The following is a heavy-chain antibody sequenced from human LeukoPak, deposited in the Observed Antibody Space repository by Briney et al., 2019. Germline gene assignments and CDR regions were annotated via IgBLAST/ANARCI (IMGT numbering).Heavy chain of an antibody. CDR2: IFYSGST. D-gene: IGHD3-10*01. Sequence: SDTLSLTCTVSGGSISTSSYYWGWVRQPPGKGLEWIGNIFYSGSTYYSPSLKSRVTISLDTSRNQFSLKLNSVTAADTAVYYCAKSNGYGLVDIWGRGTMVTVSS. CDR3: AKSNGYGLVDI. V-gene: IGHV4-39*07. CDR1: GGSISTSSYY. J-gene: IGHJ3*02.